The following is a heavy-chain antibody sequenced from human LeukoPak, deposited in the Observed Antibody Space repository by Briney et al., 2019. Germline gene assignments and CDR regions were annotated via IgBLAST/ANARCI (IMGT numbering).Heavy chain of an antibody. V-gene: IGHV3-23*01. J-gene: IGHJ4*02. CDR2: IGPSGGYT. CDR1: GFTFSTYG. CDR3: AKASSRWYFDG. D-gene: IGHD6-13*01. Sequence: GGSLRLSCAASGFTFSTYGLSWVRQAPGQGLEWASVIGPSGGYTNYADSVKGRFTISRDDSKNTLYLQMNSLRAEDTAVYYCAKASSRWYFDGWGQGTLVTVSS.